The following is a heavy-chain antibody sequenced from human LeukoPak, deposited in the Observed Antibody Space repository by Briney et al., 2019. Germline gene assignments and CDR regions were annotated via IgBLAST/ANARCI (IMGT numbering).Heavy chain of an antibody. Sequence: PGGSLRLSCVGSKFTFSDNCMSWVRQAPGKGLEWVSVVYSDGTTFYSDSVKGRFTISRDNSKNILYLQMNSLRAEDTAVYYCARERIYFGSGRDLTDARLFYYYGMDVWGQGTTVTVS. CDR3: ARERIYFGSGRDLTDARLFYYYGMDV. CDR2: VYSDGTT. J-gene: IGHJ6*02. V-gene: IGHV3-53*01. CDR1: KFTFSDNC. D-gene: IGHD3-10*01.